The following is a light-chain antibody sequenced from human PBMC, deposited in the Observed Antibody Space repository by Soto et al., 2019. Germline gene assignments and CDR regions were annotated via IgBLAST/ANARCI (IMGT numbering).Light chain of an antibody. Sequence: IQMTQSPSTLSASVGDRVTITCRASQSVSSWLAWYQQKPGKAPKLLIYDASNLESGVPSTFGGSGSGTEFTLTISSLQPDDVATYFCQQYNSYPNTFGHGTKVDIK. CDR1: QSVSSW. J-gene: IGKJ2*01. CDR2: DAS. CDR3: QQYNSYPNT. V-gene: IGKV1-5*01.